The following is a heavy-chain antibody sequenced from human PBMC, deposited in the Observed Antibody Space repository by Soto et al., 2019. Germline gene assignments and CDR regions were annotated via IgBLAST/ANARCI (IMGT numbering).Heavy chain of an antibody. CDR3: ARGRSSSWYVRLYYYYGMDV. Sequence: PSETLSLTCAVSGGSISSSNWWSWVRQPPGKGLEWIGEIYHSGSTNYNPSLKSRVTISVDKSKNQFSLKLSSVTAADTAVYYCARGRSSSWYVRLYYYYGMDVWGQGTTVTVSS. V-gene: IGHV4-4*02. J-gene: IGHJ6*02. D-gene: IGHD6-13*01. CDR2: IYHSGST. CDR1: GGSISSSNW.